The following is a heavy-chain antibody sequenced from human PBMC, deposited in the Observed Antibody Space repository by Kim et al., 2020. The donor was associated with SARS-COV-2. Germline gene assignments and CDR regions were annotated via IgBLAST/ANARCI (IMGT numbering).Heavy chain of an antibody. V-gene: IGHV3-66*01. CDR1: GFTVSSNY. D-gene: IGHD4-17*01. CDR2: IYSGGST. CDR3: AREPDYGDYKAGDY. J-gene: IGHJ4*02. Sequence: GGSLRLSCAASGFTVSSNYMSWVRQAPGKGLEWVSVIYSGGSTYYADSVKGRFTISRDNSKNTLYLQMNSLRAEDTAVYYCAREPDYGDYKAGDYWGQGTLVTVSS.